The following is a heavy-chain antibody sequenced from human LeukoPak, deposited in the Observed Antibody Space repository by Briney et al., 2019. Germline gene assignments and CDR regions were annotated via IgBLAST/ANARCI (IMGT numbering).Heavy chain of an antibody. CDR3: ARAVAGAWFDP. V-gene: IGHV1-2*02. Sequence: ASVKVSCKASGPNFTGYYMHWVRQAPGQGLERMGWINPNSGGTNYAQKFQGRVTMTRDTSISTAYMELSRLRSDDTAVYYCARAVAGAWFDPWGQGTLVTVSS. CDR1: GPNFTGYY. J-gene: IGHJ5*02. D-gene: IGHD4-23*01. CDR2: INPNSGGT.